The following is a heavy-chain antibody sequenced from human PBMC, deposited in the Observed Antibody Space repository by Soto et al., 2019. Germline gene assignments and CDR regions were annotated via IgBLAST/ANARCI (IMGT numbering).Heavy chain of an antibody. V-gene: IGHV3-74*01. D-gene: IGHD3-3*01. CDR3: ARVAWSGYALVDY. CDR1: GFTFSSYW. J-gene: IGHJ4*02. CDR2: INSDGSST. Sequence: EVQLVESGGGLVQPGGSLRLSCAASGFTFSSYWMHWVRQAPGKGLVWVSRINSDGSSTSSADSVKGRFTISRDNAKNTLYLQMNSLRAEDKAVYYCARVAWSGYALVDYWGQGTLVTVSS.